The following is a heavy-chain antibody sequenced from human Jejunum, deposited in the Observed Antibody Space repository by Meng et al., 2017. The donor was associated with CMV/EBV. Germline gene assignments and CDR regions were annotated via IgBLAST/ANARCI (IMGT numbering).Heavy chain of an antibody. J-gene: IGHJ5*02. CDR1: GGTLSNYI. D-gene: IGHD5-18*01. V-gene: IGHV1-69*08. CDR2: IILILGTP. Sequence: SGGTLSNYIISWVRQAPGQGLEWMGRIILILGTPNHTQKFQGRVSITADKSTSTVYMELNSLRSEDTAIYYCASDISGNSYAYDQWGQGTLVTVSS. CDR3: ASDISGNSYAYDQ.